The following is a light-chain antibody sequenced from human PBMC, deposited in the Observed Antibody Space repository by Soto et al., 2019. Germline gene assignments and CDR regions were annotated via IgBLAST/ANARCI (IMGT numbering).Light chain of an antibody. V-gene: IGLV2-11*01. CDR2: DVN. J-gene: IGLJ7*01. CDR1: SSDVGGYHY. Sequence: QSALTQPRSVSGSPGQSVTLSCTGTSSDVGGYHYVSWYQHHPGKAPKIIIYDVNKRPSGVPDRFSGSKSGNTASLTISWLQTEDEADYYCCSYAGSYTLVFGGGTQLTVL. CDR3: CSYAGSYTLV.